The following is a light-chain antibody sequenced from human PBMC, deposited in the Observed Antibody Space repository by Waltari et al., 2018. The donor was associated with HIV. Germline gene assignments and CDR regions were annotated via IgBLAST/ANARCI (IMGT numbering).Light chain of an antibody. Sequence: QSALTQPASMSGSPAQSITISCIRLDSHTDSFYSVSWYQHPPGKAPKLVIYDASSRPAGISSRFSGSQSGNTAFLTISGLQAEDEADFYCSSISGGTLVFGGGTTVTVL. CDR3: SSISGGTLV. J-gene: IGLJ1*01. CDR1: DSHTDSFYS. CDR2: DAS. V-gene: IGLV2-14*01.